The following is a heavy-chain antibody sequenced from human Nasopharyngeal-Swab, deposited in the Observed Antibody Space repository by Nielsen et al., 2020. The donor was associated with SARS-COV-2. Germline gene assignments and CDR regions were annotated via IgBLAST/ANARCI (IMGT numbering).Heavy chain of an antibody. J-gene: IGHJ4*02. Sequence: GESLKISCAASGFTFSSYWMSWVRRAPGKGLEWVANIKQDGSEKYYVDSVKGRFTISRDNAKNSLYLQMNSLRAEDTAVYYCARALYDYVWGSYRRWYYFDYWGQGTLVTVSS. V-gene: IGHV3-7*01. CDR3: ARALYDYVWGSYRRWYYFDY. CDR1: GFTFSSYW. D-gene: IGHD3-16*02. CDR2: IKQDGSEK.